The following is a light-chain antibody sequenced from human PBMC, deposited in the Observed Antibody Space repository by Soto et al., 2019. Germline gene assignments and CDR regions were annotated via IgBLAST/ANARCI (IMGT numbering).Light chain of an antibody. CDR1: NIGSKS. CDR2: DDG. J-gene: IGLJ1*01. Sequence: SYELTLPPSVSVAPGQTARITCGGNNIGSKSVHWYQQKPGQAPVLVIYDDGDRPSGIPERFSGSNSGNTATLTISRVEAGDEADYFCQVWDSSSDHREVFGNGTKVTVL. V-gene: IGLV3-21*02. CDR3: QVWDSSSDHREV.